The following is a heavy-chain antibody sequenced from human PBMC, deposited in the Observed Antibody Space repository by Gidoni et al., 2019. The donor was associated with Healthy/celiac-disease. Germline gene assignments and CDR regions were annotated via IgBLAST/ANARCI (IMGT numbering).Heavy chain of an antibody. D-gene: IGHD3-3*01. J-gene: IGHJ3*02. CDR3: ARMAGYYDFWSGYYNYDAFDI. CDR1: GFSLSNARMV. Sequence: QVTLKESGPVLAKPTETLTLTCTVSGFSLSNARMVVSWIRQPPGKALEWLAHIFSNDEKSYSTSLKSRLTISKDTSKSQVVLTMTNMDPVDTATYYCARMAGYYDFWSGYYNYDAFDIWGQGTMVTVSS. CDR2: IFSNDEK. V-gene: IGHV2-26*01.